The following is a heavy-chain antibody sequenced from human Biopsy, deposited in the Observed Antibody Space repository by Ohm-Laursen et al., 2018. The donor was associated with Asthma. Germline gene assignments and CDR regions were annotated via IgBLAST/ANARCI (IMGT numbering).Heavy chain of an antibody. CDR3: AKHTLSLTDFYGMDV. J-gene: IGHJ6*02. D-gene: IGHD1-20*01. CDR1: GFTLTTYA. V-gene: IGHV3-30*18. CDR2: ISYDGSDK. Sequence: SLRLSCSASGFTLTTYAIHWVRQAPGKGLGWVAGISYDGSDKYYGDSVKGRFSITRDNSKNTLDLHLNSLRTEDTAVYYCAKHTLSLTDFYGMDVWGQGTTVTVSS.